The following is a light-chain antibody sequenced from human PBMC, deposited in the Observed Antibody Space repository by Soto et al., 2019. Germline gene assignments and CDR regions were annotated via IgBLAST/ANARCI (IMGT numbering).Light chain of an antibody. V-gene: IGLV1-47*01. CDR1: SSNIGSNY. CDR2: GNN. CDR3: ASWDDSLSGVV. Sequence: QPVLTQPPSASGTPGQRVTISCSGSSSNIGSNYVYWYQQLPGTAPKLLIYGNNQRPSGVPDRFSSSRSGPSASLAISGLRSEDEADYYCASWDDSLSGVVFGGGTKVTVL. J-gene: IGLJ2*01.